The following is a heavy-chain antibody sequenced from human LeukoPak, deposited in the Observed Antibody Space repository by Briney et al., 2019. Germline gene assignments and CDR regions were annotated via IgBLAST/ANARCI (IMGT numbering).Heavy chain of an antibody. V-gene: IGHV4-38-2*02. D-gene: IGHD1-14*01. J-gene: IGHJ4*02. CDR3: ARAPESMTIDY. CDR2: IYHSGST. Sequence: PSETLSLTCTVSGYSISSGYYWGWIRQPPGKGLEWIGSIYHSGSTYYNPSLKSRVTISVDTSKSQFSLKLSSVTAADTAVYYCARAPESMTIDYWGQGTLVTVSS. CDR1: GYSISSGYY.